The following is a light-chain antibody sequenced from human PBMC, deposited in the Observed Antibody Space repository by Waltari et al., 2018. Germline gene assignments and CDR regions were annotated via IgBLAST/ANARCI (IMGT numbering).Light chain of an antibody. J-gene: IGLJ2*01. CDR3: SSYTTSNIII. CDR2: DVN. CDR1: SSDIGGYNY. V-gene: IGLV2-14*03. Sequence: QSALIQPASVSGSPGESLTISCTGTSSDIGGYNYVSWYQQHPGKAPELMIYDVNYRPSGVSNRFSGSKSGNTASLTISGLQAEDEADYYCSSYTTSNIIIFGGGTKLSVL.